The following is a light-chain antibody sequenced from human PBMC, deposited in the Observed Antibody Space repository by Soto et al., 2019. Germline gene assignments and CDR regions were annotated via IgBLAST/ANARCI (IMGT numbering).Light chain of an antibody. CDR1: QSVSSSS. Sequence: PGERATLSCRASQSVSSSSLAWYQQKRGQAPRLLIHGASSRATGIPDRFSGSGSGTDFTLTISSLEPEDGAVDDGQQRSNWPWTFGQGTKVDIK. J-gene: IGKJ1*01. CDR2: GAS. CDR3: QQRSNWPWT. V-gene: IGKV3D-20*02.